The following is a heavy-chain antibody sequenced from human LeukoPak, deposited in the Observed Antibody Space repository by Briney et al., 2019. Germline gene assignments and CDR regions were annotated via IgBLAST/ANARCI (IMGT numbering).Heavy chain of an antibody. D-gene: IGHD3-22*01. J-gene: IGHJ4*02. Sequence: GGSLRLSCAASGFTFSSYAMSWVRQAPGKGLEWVSTTSGSSGNTYYADSVKGRFTFSRDNAKNSLYLQMNSLRAEDTAVYYCARDEYYYDSSGYYFPGGLHYWGQGTLVTVSS. CDR3: ARDEYYYDSSGYYFPGGLHY. V-gene: IGHV3-23*01. CDR2: TSGSSGNT. CDR1: GFTFSSYA.